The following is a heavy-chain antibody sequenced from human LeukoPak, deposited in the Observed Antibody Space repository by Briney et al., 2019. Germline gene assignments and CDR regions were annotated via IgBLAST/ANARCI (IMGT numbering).Heavy chain of an antibody. CDR2: ISWNSATI. CDR1: GFNFDDYA. Sequence: PGRSLRLSCAASGFNFDDYAMHWVRQAPGKGLEWVSGISWNSATIAYADSVRGRFTISGDSAENSLYLQMNSLRPEDTALYYCAKVGGGSSSGKVYYYMDVWGKGTTVTVSS. J-gene: IGHJ6*03. D-gene: IGHD2-15*01. CDR3: AKVGGGSSSGKVYYYMDV. V-gene: IGHV3-9*01.